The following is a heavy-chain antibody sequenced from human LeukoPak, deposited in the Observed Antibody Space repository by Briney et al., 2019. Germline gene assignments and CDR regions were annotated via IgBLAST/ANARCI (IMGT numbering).Heavy chain of an antibody. CDR1: GYTFTRYG. CDR3: ARDGVVVVAASDY. V-gene: IGHV1-18*01. Sequence: ASVKVSCKASGYTFTRYGINWVRQAPGQGFEWMGWISAYNGNTNYAQKLQGRVTMTTDTSTSTAYMGLRSLRSDDTAMYYCARDGVVVVAASDYWGQGTLVTVSS. J-gene: IGHJ4*02. D-gene: IGHD2-15*01. CDR2: ISAYNGNT.